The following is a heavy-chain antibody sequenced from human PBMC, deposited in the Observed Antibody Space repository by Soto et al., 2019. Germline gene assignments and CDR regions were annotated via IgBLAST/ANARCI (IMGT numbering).Heavy chain of an antibody. V-gene: IGHV1-69*01. D-gene: IGHD3-22*01. CDR3: ARARYSSRWGTFDS. CDR1: GGSFSTNE. CDR2: IFPNVGTA. J-gene: IGHJ4*02. Sequence: QVHLEQSGAEVKKPGTSVQVSCKAFGGSFSTNEIDWVRQAPGQGLEWMGRIFPNVGTADYAQKFQGRLTIIADESTSTVFMELSRLSSADTAVYFCARARYSSRWGTFDSWGQGTQVAVSS.